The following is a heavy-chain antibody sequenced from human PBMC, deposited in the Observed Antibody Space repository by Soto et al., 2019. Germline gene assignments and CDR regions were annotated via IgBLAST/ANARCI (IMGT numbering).Heavy chain of an antibody. CDR1: GFAFTIYY. Sequence: QVQLVQSGAEVKKSGASVNISCKTSGFAFTIYYMHWVRQAPGQGLEWMGIINPSGGSTDYAQKFQGRVTMTRDTSTSIVYLELSSLRSEYTAVYYCARSLRKNAYGMDVWGQGTSVIVSS. V-gene: IGHV1-46*01. CDR3: ARSLRKNAYGMDV. CDR2: INPSGGST. J-gene: IGHJ6*02.